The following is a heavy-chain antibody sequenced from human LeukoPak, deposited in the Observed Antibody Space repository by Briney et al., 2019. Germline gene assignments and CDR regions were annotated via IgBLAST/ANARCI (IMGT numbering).Heavy chain of an antibody. D-gene: IGHD6-13*01. CDR2: IWNDGSNE. CDR3: AGDAGAAAFDY. CDR1: GFSFSSYG. J-gene: IGHJ4*02. Sequence: GGSLRLSCAASGFSFSSYGMHWVRQAPGKGLEWVAVIWNDGSNERYADSVKGRFTISRDNSKNTLYLQMNSLRAEDTAVYYCAGDAGAAAFDYWGQGTLVTVSS. V-gene: IGHV3-33*01.